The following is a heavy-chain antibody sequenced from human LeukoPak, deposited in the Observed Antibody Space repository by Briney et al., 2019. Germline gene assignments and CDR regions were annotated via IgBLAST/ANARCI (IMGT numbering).Heavy chain of an antibody. CDR3: ALEQNGDYRYDAFDM. CDR1: GGSISSHY. V-gene: IGHV4-4*07. Sequence: SETLSLTCSVSGGSISSHYCSWIRQPAGKGLEWIGRIYTSGSTNHNPSLKSRVTMPVDTSKNQFSLKLSSVTAADTAVYYCALEQNGDYRYDAFDMWGQGTRVTVSS. J-gene: IGHJ3*02. CDR2: IYTSGST. D-gene: IGHD4-17*01.